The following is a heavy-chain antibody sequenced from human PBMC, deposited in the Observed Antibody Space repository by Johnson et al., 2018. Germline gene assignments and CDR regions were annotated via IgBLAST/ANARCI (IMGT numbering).Heavy chain of an antibody. V-gene: IGHV1-46*01. D-gene: IGHD5-24*01. CDR1: GYTFTSYH. CDR2: IRSDGDRT. Sequence: HVQLVESGPEVKKPGASVNVSCKAFGYTFTSYHIHWVRQAPGEGLEWMGMIRSDGDRTTYAQKFQDRVTMTRDTSTSTVYRELCSLRFEDTAIYYCARVVGYSYSSVAAYWGQGTLVSVSS. CDR3: ARVVGYSYSSVAAY. J-gene: IGHJ4*02.